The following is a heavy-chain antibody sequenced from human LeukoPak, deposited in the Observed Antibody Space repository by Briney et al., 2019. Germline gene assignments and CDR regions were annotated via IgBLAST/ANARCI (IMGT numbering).Heavy chain of an antibody. CDR2: INPNSGGT. J-gene: IGHJ6*04. Sequence: ASVKVSCKASGYTFTGYYMHWVRQAPGQGLEWMGWINPNSGGTNYAQKFQGWVTMIRDTSISTAYMELSRLRSDDTAVYYCARAMVRASYGMDVWGKGTTVTVSS. D-gene: IGHD3-10*01. V-gene: IGHV1-2*04. CDR1: GYTFTGYY. CDR3: ARAMVRASYGMDV.